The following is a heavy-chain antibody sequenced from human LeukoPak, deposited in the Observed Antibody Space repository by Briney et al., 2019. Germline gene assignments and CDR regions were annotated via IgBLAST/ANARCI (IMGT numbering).Heavy chain of an antibody. V-gene: IGHV1-3*01. CDR2: INAGNGNT. Sequence: ASVKVSCKASGYTFTSYAMHWVRQAPGQRLEWMGWINAGNGNTKYSQKFQGRVTITRDTSASTAYMELSSLRSEDTAVYYCARSERTHGGRLGYCSGGSCYSGFDYWGQGTLVTVSS. D-gene: IGHD2-15*01. CDR3: ARSERTHGGRLGYCSGGSCYSGFDY. J-gene: IGHJ4*02. CDR1: GYTFTSYA.